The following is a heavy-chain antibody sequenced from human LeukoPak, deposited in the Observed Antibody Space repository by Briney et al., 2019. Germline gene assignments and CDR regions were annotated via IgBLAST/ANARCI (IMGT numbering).Heavy chain of an antibody. CDR2: IIPIFGTA. CDR3: AREDIVAWYFDY. Sequence: SVKVSCKASGGTFSSYAISWVRQAPGQGLEWMGRIIPIFGTANYAQKFQGRVTITTDESTSTAYMELSSLRSEDTAVYYCAREDIVAWYFDYWGQGTLVTVSS. D-gene: IGHD5-12*01. J-gene: IGHJ4*02. V-gene: IGHV1-69*05. CDR1: GGTFSSYA.